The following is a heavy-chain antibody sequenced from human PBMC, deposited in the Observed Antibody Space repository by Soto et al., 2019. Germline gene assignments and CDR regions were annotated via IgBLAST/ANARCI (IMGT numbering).Heavy chain of an antibody. J-gene: IGHJ6*02. CDR1: GYTFTSYG. CDR3: ARPTGYYYGMDV. CDR2: ISAYNGNT. V-gene: IGHV1-18*01. Sequence: ASVKLSCTASGYTFTSYGISRVRQAPGQGLEWMGWISAYNGNTNYAQKLQGRVTMTTDTSTSTAYMELRSPRSDDTAVYYCARPTGYYYGMDVWGQGTTVTVSS.